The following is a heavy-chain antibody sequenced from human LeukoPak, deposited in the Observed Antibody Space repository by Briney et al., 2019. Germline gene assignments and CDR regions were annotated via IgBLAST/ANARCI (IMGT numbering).Heavy chain of an antibody. J-gene: IGHJ6*03. V-gene: IGHV3-21*01. CDR2: ITTSSTYT. CDR1: GFTFTNYA. Sequence: GGSLRLSCAASGFTFTNYAMTWVRQAPGKGLEWISSITTSSTYTFYADSVKGRFTISRDNARNSLYLQMNSLRVEDTAVYYCARDPYSGTYGNTYYYYMDVWGKGTTVTISS. CDR3: ARDPYSGTYGNTYYYYMDV. D-gene: IGHD1-26*01.